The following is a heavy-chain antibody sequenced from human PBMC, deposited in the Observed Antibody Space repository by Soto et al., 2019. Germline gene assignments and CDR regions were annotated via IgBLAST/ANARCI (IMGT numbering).Heavy chain of an antibody. CDR2: ISWKSNSI. CDR3: AKGYCISTSCKLPLYYYYGMDV. J-gene: IGHJ6*02. CDR1: GFTFDDYA. V-gene: IGHV3-9*01. D-gene: IGHD2-2*01. Sequence: EVQLVESGGGLVQPGRSLRLSCAASGFTFDDYAMHWVRQAPGKGLEWVSGISWKSNSIGYADSVKGRFTISRDNAKNSLYLQMNSLRAEDTALYYCAKGYCISTSCKLPLYYYYGMDVWGQGTTVTVSS.